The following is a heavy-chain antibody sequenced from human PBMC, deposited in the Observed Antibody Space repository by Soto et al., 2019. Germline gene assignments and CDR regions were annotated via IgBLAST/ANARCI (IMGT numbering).Heavy chain of an antibody. J-gene: IGHJ6*02. CDR1: GFTFSSYA. CDR3: ARADGMDV. CDR2: ISYDGSNK. V-gene: IGHV3-30-3*01. Sequence: GGSLRLSCAASGFTFSSYAMHWVRQAPGKGLEWVAVISYDGSNKYYADSVKGRFTISRDNSKNTLYLQMNSLRAEDTAVYYCARADGMDVWGQGTTVTVFS.